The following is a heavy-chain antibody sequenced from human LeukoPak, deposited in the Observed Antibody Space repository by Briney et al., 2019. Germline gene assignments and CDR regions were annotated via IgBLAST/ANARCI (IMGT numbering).Heavy chain of an antibody. J-gene: IGHJ4*02. CDR3: ARGGEYGSGWYDARRFDY. Sequence: ASVKVSCKASGYTFTGYYMHWVRQAPGQRLEWMGWINPNSGGTNYAQKFQGRVTMTRDTSISTAYMELSRLRSDDTAVYYCARGGEYGSGWYDARRFDYWGQGTLVTVSS. CDR2: INPNSGGT. D-gene: IGHD6-19*01. V-gene: IGHV1-2*02. CDR1: GYTFTGYY.